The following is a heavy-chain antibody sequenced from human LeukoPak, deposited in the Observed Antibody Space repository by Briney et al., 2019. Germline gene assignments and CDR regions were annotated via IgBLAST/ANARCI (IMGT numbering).Heavy chain of an antibody. J-gene: IGHJ2*01. D-gene: IGHD3-9*01. V-gene: IGHV3-23*01. CDR3: ARGEGSGTYYDSYCDL. CDR1: GFTFSSYV. Sequence: GGSLRLSCAASGFTFSSYVMNWVRQAPGKGLEWVAGTSGSGVETYYADSVKGRFTISRDNAKDTLYLQMNSLRAEDTAVYYFARGEGSGTYYDSYCDLWGRDTLVSVS. CDR2: TSGSGVET.